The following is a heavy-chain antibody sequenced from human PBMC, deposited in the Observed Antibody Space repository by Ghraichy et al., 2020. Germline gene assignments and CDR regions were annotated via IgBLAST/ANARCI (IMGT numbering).Heavy chain of an antibody. CDR1: GFTFSSYA. D-gene: IGHD3-9*01. CDR3: AKDVLVRCWFDP. J-gene: IGHJ5*02. Sequence: GGSLRLSCAASGFTFSSYAMSWVRQAPGKGLEWVSAISGSGGSTYYADSVKGRFTISRDNSKNTLYLQMNSRRAEDTAVYYCAKDVLVRCWFDPWGQGTLVTVSS. V-gene: IGHV3-23*01. CDR2: ISGSGGST.